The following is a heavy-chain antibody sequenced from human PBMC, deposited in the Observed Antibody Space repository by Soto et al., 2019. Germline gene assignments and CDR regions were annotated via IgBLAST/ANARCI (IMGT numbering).Heavy chain of an antibody. CDR2: ISGSGGST. J-gene: IGHJ4*02. D-gene: IGHD3-10*01. CDR3: AKDRGVYRGVFDY. V-gene: IGHV3-23*01. CDR1: GFTFSSYA. Sequence: EVQLLESGGGLVQPGGSLRLSCAASGFTFSSYAMSWVRQAPGKGLEWVSAISGSGGSTYYADSVKGRFTISRDNSKNKLYLQMNSLRAEDTAVYYCAKDRGVYRGVFDYWGQGTLVTVSS.